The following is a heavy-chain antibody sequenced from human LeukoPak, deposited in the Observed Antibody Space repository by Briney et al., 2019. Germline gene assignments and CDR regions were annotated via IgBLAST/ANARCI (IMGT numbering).Heavy chain of an antibody. V-gene: IGHV3-49*04. D-gene: IGHD1-1*01. CDR2: IRSKAYGGTA. CDR3: TTSWNDDAFDI. Sequence: GGSLRLSCTASGFTFGDYAMSWVRQAPGKGLEWVGFIRSKAYGGTAEYVASVKGRFTISRDDSKSIAYLQMNSLKTEDTAVYYCTTSWNDDAFDIWGQGTMVTVSS. J-gene: IGHJ3*02. CDR1: GFTFGDYA.